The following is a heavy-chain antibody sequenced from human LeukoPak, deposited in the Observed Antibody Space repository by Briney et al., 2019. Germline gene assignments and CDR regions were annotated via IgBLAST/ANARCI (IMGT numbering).Heavy chain of an antibody. J-gene: IGHJ4*02. V-gene: IGHV4-39*01. CDR1: GGSISSSSYY. CDR3: WRPHCSNSVCSSSRVDF. Sequence: SETLSLTCTVSGGSISSSSYYWGWIRQPPGKGLEWIGSIYYSGSTYYNPSLKSRVTISVDTSKNQFSLKLSSVTAADTAVYYCWRPHCSNSVCSSSRVDFWGQGTLVTVSS. CDR2: IYYSGST. D-gene: IGHD2-8*01.